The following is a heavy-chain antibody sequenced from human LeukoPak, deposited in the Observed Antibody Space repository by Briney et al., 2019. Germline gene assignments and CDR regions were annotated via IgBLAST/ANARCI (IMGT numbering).Heavy chain of an antibody. D-gene: IGHD3-10*01. J-gene: IGHJ4*02. CDR3: AGRWFGESPFDY. CDR1: GVTVNNYY. CDR2: VFFSGRT. V-gene: IGHV4-59*02. Sequence: PWETLSLTCSVSGVTVNNYYWSWIRQSPGKGLEWIGFVFFSGRTRYNPSFESRVTISIDTSNNQFSLSVRAVTAADTAVYYCAGRWFGESPFDYWGQGTLVTVSS.